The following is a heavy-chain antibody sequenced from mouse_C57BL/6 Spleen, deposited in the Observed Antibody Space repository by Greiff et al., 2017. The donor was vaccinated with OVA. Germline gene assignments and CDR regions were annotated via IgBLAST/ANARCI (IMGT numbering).Heavy chain of an antibody. J-gene: IGHJ1*03. Sequence: VHLVESGPGLVAPSQSLSITCTVSGFSLTSYGVDWVRQSPGKGLEWLGVIWGVGSTNYNSALKSRLSISKDNSKSQVFLKMNSLQTDDTAMYYCARDYGNQGYFDGWGTGTTVTVSS. D-gene: IGHD2-1*01. CDR3: ARDYGNQGYFDG. V-gene: IGHV2-6*01. CDR1: GFSLTSYG. CDR2: IWGVGST.